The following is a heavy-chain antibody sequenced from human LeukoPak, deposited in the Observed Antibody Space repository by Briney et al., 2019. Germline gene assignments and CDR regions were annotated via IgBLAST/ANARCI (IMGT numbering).Heavy chain of an antibody. Sequence: GGSLRLSCAASGFTFSSYSMIWVRQAPGKGLEWVSFISSSSHFIYYADSVKGRFTISRDNSKNTLYLQMNSLRAEDTAVYYCARCDGALDIVLMVYAISFDYWGQGTLVTVSS. V-gene: IGHV3-21*01. D-gene: IGHD2-8*01. CDR3: ARCDGALDIVLMVYAISFDY. CDR2: ISSSSHFI. J-gene: IGHJ4*02. CDR1: GFTFSSYS.